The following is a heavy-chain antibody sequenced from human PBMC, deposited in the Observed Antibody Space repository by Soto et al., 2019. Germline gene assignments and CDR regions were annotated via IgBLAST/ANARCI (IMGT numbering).Heavy chain of an antibody. CDR2: ISPDNGNT. D-gene: IGHD5-12*01. J-gene: IGHJ6*02. Sequence: QVQLVQSGGEVKKPGASVKVSCKASGYTFTIYGINWVRQAPGQGLEWMGWISPDNGNTNYAQKLQGRVTMTTDTSTSTAYMELRRLRSDDTAVYYCARALGYSGYAGMDVWGQGTTVTVSS. CDR1: GYTFTIYG. V-gene: IGHV1-18*01. CDR3: ARALGYSGYAGMDV.